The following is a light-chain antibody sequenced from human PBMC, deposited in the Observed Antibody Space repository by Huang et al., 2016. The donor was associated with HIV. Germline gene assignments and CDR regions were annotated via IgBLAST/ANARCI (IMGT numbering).Light chain of an antibody. J-gene: IGKJ1*01. CDR1: QSVSTW. CDR3: QQYNTFWT. V-gene: IGKV1-5*03. Sequence: DIQMTQSPSTLSASVGDRVTITCRASQSVSTWLAWYQQKPGKPPKRLIYKSSTLESGVPSRFSGSGSGTEFTLTISSLQPDDFATYYCQQYNTFWTFGQGTKV. CDR2: KSS.